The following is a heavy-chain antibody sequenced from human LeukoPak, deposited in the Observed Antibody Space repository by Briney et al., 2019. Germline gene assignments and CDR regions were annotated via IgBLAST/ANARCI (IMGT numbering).Heavy chain of an antibody. CDR3: ARRVGATGWFDP. V-gene: IGHV5-10-1*01. D-gene: IGHD1-26*01. CDR1: GYSFTSYW. CDR2: IDPSVSYT. Sequence: GESLKISCQGSGYSFTSYWISWVRQMPGKGLEWMGRIDPSVSYTNYSPSFQGHVTISADKSISTAYLQWSSLKASDTAMYYCARRVGATGWFDPWGQGTLVTVSS. J-gene: IGHJ5*02.